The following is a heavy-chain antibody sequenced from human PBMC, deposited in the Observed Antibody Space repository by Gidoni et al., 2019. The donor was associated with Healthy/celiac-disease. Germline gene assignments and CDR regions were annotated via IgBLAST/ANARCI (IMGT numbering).Heavy chain of an antibody. CDR3: ARDIWRFLEWLSRNYYGMDV. D-gene: IGHD3-3*01. CDR2: INPNSGGT. Sequence: QVQLVQSGAEVKKPGAAVKVSCKASGSTFTGSYMHWVRQAPGQGLEWMGWINPNSGGTNYAQKFQGRVTMTRDTSISTAYMELSRLRSDDTAVYYCARDIWRFLEWLSRNYYGMDVWGQGTTVTVSS. J-gene: IGHJ6*02. V-gene: IGHV1-2*02. CDR1: GSTFTGSY.